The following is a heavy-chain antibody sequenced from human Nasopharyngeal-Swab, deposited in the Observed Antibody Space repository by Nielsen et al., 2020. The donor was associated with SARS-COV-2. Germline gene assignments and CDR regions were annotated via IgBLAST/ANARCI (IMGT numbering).Heavy chain of an antibody. CDR2: MNPNSGNT. J-gene: IGHJ4*02. D-gene: IGHD4-17*01. Sequence: ASVKVSCKASGGTFSSYAISWVRQAPGQGLEWMGWMNPNSGNTGYAQKFQGRVTMTRNTSISTAYMELSSLRSEDTAVYYCARGRIYGDYGDWGQGTLVTVSS. V-gene: IGHV1-8*02. CDR1: GGTFSSYA. CDR3: ARGRIYGDYGD.